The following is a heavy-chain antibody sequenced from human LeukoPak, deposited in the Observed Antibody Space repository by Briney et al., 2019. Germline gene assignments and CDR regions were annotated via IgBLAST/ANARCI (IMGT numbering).Heavy chain of an antibody. CDR1: GFTFSSYA. CDR3: AKEVSGSGSYSGGNDY. V-gene: IGHV3-23*01. Sequence: GGSLRLSCAASGFTFSSYAMGWVRQAPGKGLEWLSAITGTDGVTYYADSVKGRFTISRDSSKTTLYLQMNSLRAEDTAVYYCAKEVSGSGSYSGGNDYWGQGTLVIVSS. D-gene: IGHD3-10*01. J-gene: IGHJ4*02. CDR2: ITGTDGVT.